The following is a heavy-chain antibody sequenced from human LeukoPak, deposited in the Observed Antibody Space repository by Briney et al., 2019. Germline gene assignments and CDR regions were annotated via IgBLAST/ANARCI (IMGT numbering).Heavy chain of an antibody. V-gene: IGHV3-74*01. CDR3: XRGASASPSQFDY. J-gene: IGHJ4*02. CDR2: INTDGSST. CDR1: GFTVSSYW. Sequence: GGSLGLSCAASGFTVSSYWMHWVRQAPGKGLVWVSRINTDGSSTTYADSVKGRFTISRDNAKNTLYLQMNSLRAEDTAVYYCXRGASASPSQFDYWGQGTLVTVSS. D-gene: IGHD3-3*01.